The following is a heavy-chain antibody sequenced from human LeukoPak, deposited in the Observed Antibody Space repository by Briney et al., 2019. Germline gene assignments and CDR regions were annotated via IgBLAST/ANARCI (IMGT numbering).Heavy chain of an antibody. CDR2: IHYSGRT. Sequence: PSETLSLTCTVSGGSVSSSRYYWSWIRQPPGKGLEWIGYIHYSGRTNYNPSLKSRVTISVDTSKNQFSLKLTSVTAADTALYYCARDAIPSSYWYFDLWGRGTLVTVSS. D-gene: IGHD2-2*01. CDR1: GGSVSSSRYY. V-gene: IGHV4-61*01. J-gene: IGHJ2*01. CDR3: ARDAIPSSYWYFDL.